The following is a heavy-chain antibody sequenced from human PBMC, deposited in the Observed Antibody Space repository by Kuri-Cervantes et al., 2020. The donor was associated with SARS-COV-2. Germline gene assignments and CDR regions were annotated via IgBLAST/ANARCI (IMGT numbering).Heavy chain of an antibody. CDR3: ARDVLAGYSLNYYYYMDV. Sequence: ETLSLTCTVSGYSISSGYYWGWVRQAPGKGLEWVSSISSSSSYIYYADSVKGRFTISRDNAKNSLYLQMNSLRAEDTAVYYCARDVLAGYSLNYYYYMDVWGKGTTVTVSS. CDR1: GYSISSGYY. CDR2: ISSSSSYI. J-gene: IGHJ6*03. D-gene: IGHD5-18*01. V-gene: IGHV3-21*01.